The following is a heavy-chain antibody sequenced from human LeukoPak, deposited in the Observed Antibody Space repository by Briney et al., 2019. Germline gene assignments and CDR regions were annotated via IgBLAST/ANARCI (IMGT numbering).Heavy chain of an antibody. CDR2: IWYDGSYK. D-gene: IGHD1-26*01. CDR3: ARQSGSYPDY. J-gene: IGHJ4*02. CDR1: GFTFSSYG. V-gene: IGHV3-33*03. Sequence: PGGSLRLSCAASGFTFSSYGMHWVRQAPGKGLEWVSIIWYDGSYKYYADSVKGRFTISRDSSKNTLYLQMNSLRVEDTAMYYCARQSGSYPDYWGQGTLVTVSS.